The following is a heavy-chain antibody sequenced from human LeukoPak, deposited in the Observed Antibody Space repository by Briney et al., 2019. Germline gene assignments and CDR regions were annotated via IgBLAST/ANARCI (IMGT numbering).Heavy chain of an antibody. CDR1: GGSISSSGYY. D-gene: IGHD6-19*01. CDR2: IYYSGST. Sequence: SETLSLTCTVSGGSISSSGYYWGWIRQPPGKGLEWIGSIYYSGSTYYNPSLKSRVTISVDTSKNQFSLKLSSVTAADTAVYYCARGIAVAANWFDPWGQGTLVTVSS. J-gene: IGHJ5*02. CDR3: ARGIAVAANWFDP. V-gene: IGHV4-39*01.